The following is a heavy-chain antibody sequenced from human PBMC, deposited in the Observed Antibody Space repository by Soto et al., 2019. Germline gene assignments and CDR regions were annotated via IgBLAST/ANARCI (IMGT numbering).Heavy chain of an antibody. CDR1: GFTFSSYW. CDR3: ARDPSVVAAAITYSYYGMDV. CDR2: IKQDGSEK. D-gene: IGHD6-13*01. J-gene: IGHJ6*02. V-gene: IGHV3-7*04. Sequence: EVQLVESGGGLVQPGGSLRLSCAASGFTFSSYWMNWVRQAPGKGLEWVANIKQDGSEKYYVDSVKGRFTISRDNAKNTLYLQMNSLRAEDTAVYYCARDPSVVAAAITYSYYGMDVWGQGTTVTVSS.